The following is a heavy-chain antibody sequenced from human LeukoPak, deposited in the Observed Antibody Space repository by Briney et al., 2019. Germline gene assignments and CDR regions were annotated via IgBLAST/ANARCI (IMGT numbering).Heavy chain of an antibody. Sequence: ASVSVSCRASGYIFTSYYMNWVRQAPGEGVEGMGIINPSVGSTIYAQKFQGTVPMTSATSTSTVYMELSSLRSEDTAVYYCVRGGYDFSSGYYPSRWGQGTLVTASS. CDR2: INPSVGST. CDR3: VRGGYDFSSGYYPSR. CDR1: GYIFTSYY. D-gene: IGHD3-3*01. J-gene: IGHJ4*02. V-gene: IGHV1-46*01.